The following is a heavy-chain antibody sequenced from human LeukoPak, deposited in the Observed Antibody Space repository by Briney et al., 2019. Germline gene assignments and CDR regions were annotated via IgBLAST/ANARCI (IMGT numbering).Heavy chain of an antibody. CDR2: INPSGGST. Sequence: ASVKVSCKASGYTFTSYYMHWVRQAPGQGLEWMGIINPSGGSTTYAQKFQGRVTMTRDTSTSTVYLELSSLKSEDTAVYYCARGYDYGGPRRAFDIWGQGTVVTVSS. CDR1: GYTFTSYY. CDR3: ARGYDYGGPRRAFDI. D-gene: IGHD4-23*01. J-gene: IGHJ3*02. V-gene: IGHV1-46*01.